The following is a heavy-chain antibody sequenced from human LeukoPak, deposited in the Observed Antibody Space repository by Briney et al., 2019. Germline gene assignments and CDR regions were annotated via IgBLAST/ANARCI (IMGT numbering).Heavy chain of an antibody. CDR3: ARESMDSRYFDY. V-gene: IGHV3-30*02. CDR1: GFTFSSYG. J-gene: IGHJ4*02. Sequence: GGSLRLSCAASGFTFSSYGMDWVRQAPGKGLEWVAFIRYDGSNKYYADSVKGRFTISRDNSKNTLYLQMNSLRAEDTAVYYCARESMDSRYFDYWGQGTLVTVSS. D-gene: IGHD2/OR15-2a*01. CDR2: IRYDGSNK.